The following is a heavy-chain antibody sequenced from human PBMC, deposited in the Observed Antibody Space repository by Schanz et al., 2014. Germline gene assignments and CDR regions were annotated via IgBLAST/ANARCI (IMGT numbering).Heavy chain of an antibody. J-gene: IGHJ4*02. V-gene: IGHV3-7*01. D-gene: IGHD7-27*01. Sequence: VQLVESGGGVVQPGRSLRLSCAASGFPFSSYWMSWVRQAPGEGLEWVANIKQDGSEKYYVDSVKGRFTISRDNAKNSLYLQMNSLRPEDTAVYYCAKYGGELGVSFEYWGQGTLVTVSS. CDR3: AKYGGELGVSFEY. CDR1: GFPFSSYW. CDR2: IKQDGSEK.